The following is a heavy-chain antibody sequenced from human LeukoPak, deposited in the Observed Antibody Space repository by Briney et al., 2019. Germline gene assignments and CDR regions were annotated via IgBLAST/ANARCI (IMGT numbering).Heavy chain of an antibody. D-gene: IGHD3-10*01. J-gene: IGHJ4*02. CDR1: GGSISSGDYY. CDR2: IYYSGST. CDR3: ARDLRITMVRGKSPREDY. V-gene: IGHV4-30-4*01. Sequence: SETLSLTCTVSGGSISSGDYYWRWIRQPPGKGLEWIGYIYYSGSTYYNPSLKSRVTISVDTSKNQSSLKLSSVTAADTAVYYCARDLRITMVRGKSPREDYWGQGTLVTVSS.